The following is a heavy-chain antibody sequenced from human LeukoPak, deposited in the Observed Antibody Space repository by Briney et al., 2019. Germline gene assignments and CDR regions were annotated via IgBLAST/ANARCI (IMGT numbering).Heavy chain of an antibody. Sequence: GGSLRLPCAASGFTFSSYSMNWVRQAPGKGLEWVSYISSSSSTIYYADSVKGRFTISRDNAKNSLYLQMNSLRAEDTAVYYCARTSGRPMGAFDIWGQGTMVTVSS. V-gene: IGHV3-48*04. CDR3: ARTSGRPMGAFDI. D-gene: IGHD3-10*01. CDR2: ISSSSSTI. CDR1: GFTFSSYS. J-gene: IGHJ3*02.